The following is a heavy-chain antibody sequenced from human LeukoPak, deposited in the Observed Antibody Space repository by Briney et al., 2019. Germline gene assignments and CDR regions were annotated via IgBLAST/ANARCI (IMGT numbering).Heavy chain of an antibody. CDR1: GFTFSSYA. J-gene: IGHJ4*02. CDR3: AKAGGWTNYFDY. CDR2: ISAGGGST. V-gene: IGHV3-23*01. D-gene: IGHD6-19*01. Sequence: GGSLRLCCAASGFTFSSYAMTWVRQAPGKGLEWVSAISAGGGSTYYADSVKGRLTISRDNSKNTLYLQLNSLRAEDTAVYYCAKAGGWTNYFDYWGQGTLVTVSS.